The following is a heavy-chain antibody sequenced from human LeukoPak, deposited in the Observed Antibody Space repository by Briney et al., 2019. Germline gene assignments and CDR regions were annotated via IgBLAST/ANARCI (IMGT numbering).Heavy chain of an antibody. Sequence: ASVKVSCKASGGTFSSYAISWVRQAPGQGLEWMGRIIPILGIANYAQKFQGRVTITADKSTSTAYMELSSLRSEDTAVYYCARDARDYYDSHWGQGTLVTVSS. CDR1: GGTFSSYA. CDR2: IIPILGIA. V-gene: IGHV1-69*04. D-gene: IGHD3-22*01. CDR3: ARDARDYYDSH. J-gene: IGHJ4*02.